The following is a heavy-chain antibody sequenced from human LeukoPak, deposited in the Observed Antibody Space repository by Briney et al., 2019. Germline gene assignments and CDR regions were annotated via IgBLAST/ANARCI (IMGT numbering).Heavy chain of an antibody. CDR1: GFNFGDSA. V-gene: IGHV3-23*01. J-gene: IGHJ3*01. CDR2: ISFNGRNT. CDR3: VRDIELST. D-gene: IGHD3-16*02. Sequence: GGSLRLSCAASGFNFGDSAMSWVRQTPRKGLEWVSLISFNGRNTYYADSGKGRFTISRDNSKDTVYLQMNSLRAEDTAIFYCVRDIELSTWGPGTMVTVSS.